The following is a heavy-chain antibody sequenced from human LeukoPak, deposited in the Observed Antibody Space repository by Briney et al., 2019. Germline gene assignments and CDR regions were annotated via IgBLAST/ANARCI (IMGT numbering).Heavy chain of an antibody. J-gene: IGHJ4*02. Sequence: PGGSLRLSCAASGFTFSAYSMNWVRQAPGKGLEWVSSITSGDFVYFADSLKGRFTISRDNGKSSLYLQMNSLRAEDTAVYYCAKGIAAAGPYFDYWGQGTLVTVSS. D-gene: IGHD6-13*01. CDR3: AKGIAAAGPYFDY. CDR1: GFTFSAYS. CDR2: ITSGDFV. V-gene: IGHV3-69-1*01.